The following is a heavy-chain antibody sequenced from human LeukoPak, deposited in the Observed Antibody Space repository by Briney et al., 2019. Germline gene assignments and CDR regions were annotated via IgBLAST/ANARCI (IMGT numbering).Heavy chain of an antibody. Sequence: GGSLRLSCAASGFTFSSYGMHWVRQAPGKGLEWVAFIRYDGSNKYYADSVKGRFTISRDNSKNTLYLQMNSLRAEDTAVYYCAKVARIAVAGTSFFDYWGQGTLVTVSS. CDR1: GFTFSSYG. V-gene: IGHV3-30*02. D-gene: IGHD6-19*01. CDR3: AKVARIAVAGTSFFDY. J-gene: IGHJ4*02. CDR2: IRYDGSNK.